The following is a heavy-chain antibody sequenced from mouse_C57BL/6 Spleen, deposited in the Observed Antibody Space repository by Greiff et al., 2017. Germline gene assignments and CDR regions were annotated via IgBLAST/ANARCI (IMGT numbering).Heavy chain of an antibody. V-gene: IGHV1-55*01. Sequence: VQLQQPGAELVKPGASVKMSCKASGYTFTSYWITWVKQRPGQGLEWIGDIYPGSGSTNYNEKFKSKATLTVDTSSSTAYMQLSSLTSEDSAVYYCATTVVARWYFDVWGTGTTVTVSS. J-gene: IGHJ1*03. CDR3: ATTVVARWYFDV. CDR2: IYPGSGST. D-gene: IGHD1-1*01. CDR1: GYTFTSYW.